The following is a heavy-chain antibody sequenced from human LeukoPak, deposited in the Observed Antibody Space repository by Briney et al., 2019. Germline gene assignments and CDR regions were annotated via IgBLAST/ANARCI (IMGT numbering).Heavy chain of an antibody. D-gene: IGHD1-26*01. CDR2: MYYSGNT. CDR3: ARDPYSGSYHSTFDS. Sequence: PSETLSLTCAVSGASVSGSNYYRGWIRQPPGKGLEWIGTMYYSGNTYYNPSLKGRVTISVDTSKNQFSLKLNSVTAADTAVYYCARDPYSGSYHSTFDSWGQGTLVTVSS. CDR1: GASVSGSNYY. J-gene: IGHJ4*02. V-gene: IGHV4-39*07.